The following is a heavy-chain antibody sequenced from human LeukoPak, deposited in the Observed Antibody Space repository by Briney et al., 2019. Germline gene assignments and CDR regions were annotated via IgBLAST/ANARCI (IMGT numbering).Heavy chain of an antibody. Sequence: GGSLRLSCAASGLTFNSYSMNWVPQPPGKGLEWVAFISISRNYIYYADSVKGRFTISRDNAKNSLYLQMNSLRAEDTGVYYCAKDEGYGSGSYYAPEYYFDYWGQGTLVTVSS. CDR3: AKDEGYGSGSYYAPEYYFDY. D-gene: IGHD3-10*01. CDR2: ISISRNYI. V-gene: IGHV3-21*04. CDR1: GLTFNSYS. J-gene: IGHJ4*02.